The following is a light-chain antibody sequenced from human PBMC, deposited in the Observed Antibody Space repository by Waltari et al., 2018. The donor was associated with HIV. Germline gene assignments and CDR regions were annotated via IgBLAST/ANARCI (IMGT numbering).Light chain of an antibody. CDR2: GNN. CDR1: RSNIGASYD. Sequence: HSVLTQPPSVSGAPGQKVTISCTGSRSNIGASYDVHWYQQVPGTAPRLLIHGNNYRPSGVPDRFSASRSGTSASLAITGLPADDEADYYCQSYDSNLSGLVFGGGTKLTVL. V-gene: IGLV1-40*01. J-gene: IGLJ2*01. CDR3: QSYDSNLSGLV.